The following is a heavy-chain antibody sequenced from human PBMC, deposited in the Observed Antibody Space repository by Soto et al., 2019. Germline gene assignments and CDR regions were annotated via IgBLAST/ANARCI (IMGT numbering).Heavy chain of an antibody. CDR3: ARHPTGFPNWVDP. J-gene: IGHJ5*02. V-gene: IGHV4-39*01. CDR1: GASIYNARYF. Sequence: ASETLSLTCSISGASIYNARYFWSWIRQPPEKGLEWIGTVSYGGTTYYNSALKSRVTISVDTSKNQFSLKLTSVTAADTAVYYCARHPTGFPNWVDPWGQGMLVTVSS. CDR2: VSYGGTT.